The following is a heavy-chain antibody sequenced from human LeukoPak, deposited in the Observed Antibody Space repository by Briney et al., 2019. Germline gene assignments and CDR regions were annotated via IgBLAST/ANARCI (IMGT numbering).Heavy chain of an antibody. Sequence: GGSLRLSCAASGFTVSSNYMSWVRQAPGKGLEWVSVIYSGGSTYYAGSVKGRFTISRDNSKNTLYLQMNSLRAEDTAVYYCARVGESYYYGMDVWGQGTTVTVSS. J-gene: IGHJ6*02. CDR1: GFTVSSNY. CDR2: IYSGGST. V-gene: IGHV3-66*01. CDR3: ARVGESYYYGMDV.